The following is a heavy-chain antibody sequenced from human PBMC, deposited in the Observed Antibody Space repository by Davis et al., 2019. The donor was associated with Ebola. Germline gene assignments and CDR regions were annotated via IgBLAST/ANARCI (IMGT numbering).Heavy chain of an antibody. CDR3: ARDRKGGVVTMDY. Sequence: ASVKVSCKASGYTFTGYYMHWVRQAPGQGLEWMGWINPNSGGTNYAQKFQGRVTMTRDTSISTAYMELSRLRSDDTAVYYCARDRKGGVVTMDYWGQGTLVTVSS. V-gene: IGHV1-2*02. CDR1: GYTFTGYY. D-gene: IGHD3-3*01. J-gene: IGHJ4*02. CDR2: INPNSGGT.